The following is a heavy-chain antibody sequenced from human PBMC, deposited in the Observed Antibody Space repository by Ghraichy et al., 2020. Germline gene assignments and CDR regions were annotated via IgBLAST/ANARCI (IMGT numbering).Heavy chain of an antibody. CDR3: GKDYGSGSLPNYYFDY. V-gene: IGHV3-64D*06. Sequence: GGSLRLSCSASGFTFSSYAMHWVRQPPGKGLEYVSAISSNGGSTYYADSVKGRFTISRDNSKNTLYLQMSSLRAEDTAVYYCGKDYGSGSLPNYYFDYWGQGTLVTVSS. D-gene: IGHD3-10*01. CDR2: ISSNGGST. CDR1: GFTFSSYA. J-gene: IGHJ4*02.